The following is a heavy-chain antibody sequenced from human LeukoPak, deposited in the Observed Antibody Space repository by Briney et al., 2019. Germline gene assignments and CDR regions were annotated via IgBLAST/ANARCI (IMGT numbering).Heavy chain of an antibody. Sequence: PGGSLRLSCAASGFTFNSYAMHWVRQAPGKGLEWEAIISKDGSNEHYADSVKGRFTVSRDNSKNTLYMQMNSLRVEDTAVYYCAKFAGKGYFDYWGQGTLVTVSP. CDR1: GFTFNSYA. D-gene: IGHD3-16*01. CDR2: ISKDGSNE. CDR3: AKFAGKGYFDY. V-gene: IGHV3-30*18. J-gene: IGHJ4*02.